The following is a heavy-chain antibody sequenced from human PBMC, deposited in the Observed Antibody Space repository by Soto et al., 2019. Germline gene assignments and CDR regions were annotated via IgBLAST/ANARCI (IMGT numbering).Heavy chain of an antibody. D-gene: IGHD3-10*01. CDR1: GGSISSYY. CDR2: IYTSGST. V-gene: IGHV4-4*07. CDR3: ARAFVLRPYYYYGMDV. J-gene: IGHJ6*02. Sequence: SETLSLTCTVSGGSISSYYWSWIRQPAGKGLEWIGRIYTSGSTNYNPSLKSRVTMSVDTSKNQFSLKLSSVTAADTAVYYCARAFVLRPYYYYGMDVWGQGTTVTVSS.